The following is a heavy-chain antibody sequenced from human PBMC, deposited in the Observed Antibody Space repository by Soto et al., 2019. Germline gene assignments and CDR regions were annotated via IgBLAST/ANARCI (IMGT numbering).Heavy chain of an antibody. CDR1: GFTFSSYG. CDR2: IWYDGSNK. CDR3: AREVAHYDILTGYYSTDDAFDI. V-gene: IGHV3-33*01. D-gene: IGHD3-9*01. J-gene: IGHJ3*02. Sequence: GGSLRLSCAASGFTFSSYGMHWVRQAPGKGLEWVAVIWYDGSNKYYADSGKGRFTISRDNSKNTLYLQMNSLRAEDTAVYYCAREVAHYDILTGYYSTDDAFDIWGQGTMVTVSS.